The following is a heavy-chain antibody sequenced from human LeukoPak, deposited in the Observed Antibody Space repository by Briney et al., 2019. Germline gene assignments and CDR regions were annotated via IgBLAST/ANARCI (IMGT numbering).Heavy chain of an antibody. Sequence: PSQTLSLTCIVSGGSISSGDYYWSWIRQPPGKGLEWIGYIFNSGSTYYNPSLKSRITISVDTSKNQFSLKLSSVTAADTAVYYCARDLSGSYYPYFDYWGQGTLVTVSS. CDR3: ARDLSGSYYPYFDY. D-gene: IGHD1-26*01. V-gene: IGHV4-30-4*01. CDR2: IFNSGST. CDR1: GGSISSGDYY. J-gene: IGHJ4*02.